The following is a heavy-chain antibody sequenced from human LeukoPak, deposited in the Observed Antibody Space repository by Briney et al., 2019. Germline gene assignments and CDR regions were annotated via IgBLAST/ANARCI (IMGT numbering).Heavy chain of an antibody. CDR3: ARLWDGYNPDY. Sequence: GESLKISCKGSGYTFTGYYMHWVRQAPGQGLEWMGWINPNSGGTNYAQKFQGRVTMTRDTSISTAYMELSRLRSDDTAVYYCARLWDGYNPDYWGQGTLVTVSS. CDR2: INPNSGGT. J-gene: IGHJ4*02. CDR1: GYTFTGYY. V-gene: IGHV1-2*02. D-gene: IGHD5-24*01.